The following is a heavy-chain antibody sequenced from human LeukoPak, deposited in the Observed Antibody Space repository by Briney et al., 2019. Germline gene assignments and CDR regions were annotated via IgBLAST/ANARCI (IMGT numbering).Heavy chain of an antibody. V-gene: IGHV1-18*01. CDR1: GYTFTSYG. J-gene: IGHJ6*02. Sequence: GASVKVSCKASGYTFTSYGISWVRQAPGQGLEWMGWISAYNGNTNYAQKLQGRVTMTTDTSTSTVYMELSSLRSEDTAVYYCARCHIVVVPAAYYYYGMDVWGQGTTVTVSS. CDR2: ISAYNGNT. D-gene: IGHD2-2*01. CDR3: ARCHIVVVPAAYYYYGMDV.